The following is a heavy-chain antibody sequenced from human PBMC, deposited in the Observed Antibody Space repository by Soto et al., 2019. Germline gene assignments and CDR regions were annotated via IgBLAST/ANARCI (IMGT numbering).Heavy chain of an antibody. Sequence: SETLSLTCTVSGGSISSGGYYWSWIRQHPGKGLEWIGYIYYSGSTYYNPSLKSRVTISVDTSKNQFSLKLSSVTAADTAVYYCARGGFGAGGDFGVVTNWFDPWGQGTLVTVSS. CDR1: GGSISSGGYY. D-gene: IGHD3-3*01. J-gene: IGHJ5*02. CDR2: IYYSGST. CDR3: ARGGFGAGGDFGVVTNWFDP. V-gene: IGHV4-31*03.